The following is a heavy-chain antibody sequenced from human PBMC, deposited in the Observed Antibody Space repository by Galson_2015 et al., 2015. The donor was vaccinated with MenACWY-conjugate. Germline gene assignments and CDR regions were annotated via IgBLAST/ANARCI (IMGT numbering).Heavy chain of an antibody. Sequence: PALVNPTQTLTLPCSFSGFPLSTGGMCVSWIRQPPGKALEWLALIDWEDDKYYSTFLKTRLTISKDTYKNQVVLTMTNMDPMDTATYYCARTTNGNYFYYYYMDVWGKGTTVTVSS. V-gene: IGHV2-70*01. CDR3: ARTTNGNYFYYYYMDV. CDR1: GFPLSTGGMC. D-gene: IGHD4-23*01. J-gene: IGHJ6*03. CDR2: IDWEDDK.